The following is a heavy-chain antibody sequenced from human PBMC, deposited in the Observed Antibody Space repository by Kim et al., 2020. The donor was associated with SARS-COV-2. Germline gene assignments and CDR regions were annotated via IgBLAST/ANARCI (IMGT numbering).Heavy chain of an antibody. J-gene: IGHJ4*02. V-gene: IGHV4-4*07. D-gene: IGHD3-10*01. Sequence: NYNPSLKSRVTMSVDTSKNQFSLNLRSVTAADTAVYYCARVRANPYYFDYWGQGTLVTVSS. CDR3: ARVRANPYYFDY.